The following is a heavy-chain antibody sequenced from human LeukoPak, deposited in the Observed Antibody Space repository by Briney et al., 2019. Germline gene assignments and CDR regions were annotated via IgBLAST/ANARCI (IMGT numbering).Heavy chain of an antibody. CDR3: ARVAPAAFPAFDY. V-gene: IGHV4-34*01. J-gene: IGHJ4*02. CDR2: INHSGST. Sequence: SETLSLTCAVYGGSFSGYYWSWIRQPPGKGLEWIGEINHSGSTNYNLSLKSRVTISVDTSKNQFSLKLSSVTAADTAVYYCARVAPAAFPAFDYWGQGTLVTVSS. CDR1: GGSFSGYY. D-gene: IGHD2-2*01.